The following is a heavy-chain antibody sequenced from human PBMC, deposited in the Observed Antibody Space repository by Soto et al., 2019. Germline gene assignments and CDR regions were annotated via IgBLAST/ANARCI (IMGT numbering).Heavy chain of an antibody. J-gene: IGHJ3*02. CDR3: ARLQSDESAFDI. Sequence: EVQLLESGGGLVQPGGSLRLSCAASGFTFSSYAMSWVRQAPGKGLVWVSAISGSGGSTYYADSVKGRFTISRDNSKTTLYLQMNSLRAEDTAVYYCARLQSDESAFDIWGQGAMVAVSS. CDR1: GFTFSSYA. CDR2: ISGSGGST. V-gene: IGHV3-23*01. D-gene: IGHD5-18*01.